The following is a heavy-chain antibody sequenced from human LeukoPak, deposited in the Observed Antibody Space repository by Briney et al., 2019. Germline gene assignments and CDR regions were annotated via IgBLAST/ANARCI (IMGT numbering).Heavy chain of an antibody. D-gene: IGHD6-19*01. CDR1: GFTSSSYW. CDR2: INSDGRST. CDR3: TRDWAVTDEYFQH. V-gene: IGHV3-74*01. Sequence: PGGSLRLSCAASGFTSSSYWMHWVRQVPGKGLVWVSRINSDGRSTSYADSVKGRFTISRDNSKNTMYLQMNTLRPEDTAVYYCTRDWAVTDEYFQHWSQGTLVTVSS. J-gene: IGHJ1*01.